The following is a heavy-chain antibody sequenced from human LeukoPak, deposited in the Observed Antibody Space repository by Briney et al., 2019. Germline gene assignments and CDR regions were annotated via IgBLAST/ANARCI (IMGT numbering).Heavy chain of an antibody. CDR2: IKQDGSDK. V-gene: IGHV3-7*03. Sequence: PGGSLRLSCAASGLTFSGYWMSWVRQAPGKGLEWGANIKQDGSDKYYVDSVKGRFTISRDNAKNSLYLQMNSLRAEDTAVYYCARVGSSSSWYVLRPVDSWGQGTLVTVSS. CDR1: GLTFSGYW. CDR3: ARVGSSSSWYVLRPVDS. J-gene: IGHJ4*02. D-gene: IGHD6-13*01.